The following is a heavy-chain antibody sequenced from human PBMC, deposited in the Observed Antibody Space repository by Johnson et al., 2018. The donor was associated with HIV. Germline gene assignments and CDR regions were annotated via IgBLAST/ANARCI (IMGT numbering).Heavy chain of an antibody. V-gene: IGHV3-23*04. CDR2: ISGSGGST. CDR3: AKDCVGVWWSRAFDI. J-gene: IGHJ3*02. D-gene: IGHD2-21*01. Sequence: VQLVESGGGLVKPGGSLRVSCAASGFTFSDYSMSWIRQAPGKGLEWVSAISGSGGSTYYADSVKGRFTISRDNSKNTLYLQMNSLRAEDTAVYYCAKDCVGVWWSRAFDIWGQGTMVTVSS. CDR1: GFTFSDYS.